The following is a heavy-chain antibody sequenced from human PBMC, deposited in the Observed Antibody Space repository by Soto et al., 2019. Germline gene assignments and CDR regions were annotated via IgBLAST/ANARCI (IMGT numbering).Heavy chain of an antibody. CDR2: IIPILGIA. Sequence: QVQLVQSGAEVKKPGSSVKVSCKASGGTFSSYIISWVRQAPGQGLEWMGRIIPILGIANYAQKFQGRVTITADKSTSTAYMELSSLRSEDTAVYYGATPFGSSGNWGQGTLVTVSS. D-gene: IGHD3-10*01. V-gene: IGHV1-69*02. CDR1: GGTFSSYI. CDR3: ATPFGSSGN. J-gene: IGHJ4*02.